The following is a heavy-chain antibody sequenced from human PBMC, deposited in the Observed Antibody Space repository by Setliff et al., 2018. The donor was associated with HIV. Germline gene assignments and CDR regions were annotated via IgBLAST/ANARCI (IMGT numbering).Heavy chain of an antibody. J-gene: IGHJ4*02. CDR2: IYWNDNK. V-gene: IGHV2-5*01. CDR3: AHTPVSRNEYFFDY. D-gene: IGHD3-10*01. Sequence: SGPTLVNPTQTLTLTCTFSGFSLSTSGVGVGWIRQPPGKALEWLAVIYWNDNKPYTPSLRSRLTVIRDTSKNQVVLTMTNMDPVDTATYFCAHTPVSRNEYFFDYWGQGTLVTVSS. CDR1: GFSLSTSGVG.